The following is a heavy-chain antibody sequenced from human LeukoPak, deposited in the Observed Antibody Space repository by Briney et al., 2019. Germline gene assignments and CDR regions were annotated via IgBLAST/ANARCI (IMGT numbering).Heavy chain of an antibody. D-gene: IGHD6-19*01. CDR3: ARSPIPQYSSGPGGFDY. CDR2: IIPIFGTA. Sequence: ASVKVSCKASGGTFSSYAISWVRQAPGQGLEWMGGIIPIFGTANYAQKFQGRVTITADKSTSTAYMELSSLRSEDTAVYYCARSPIPQYSSGPGGFDYWGQGTLVTVSS. CDR1: GGTFSSYA. J-gene: IGHJ4*02. V-gene: IGHV1-69*06.